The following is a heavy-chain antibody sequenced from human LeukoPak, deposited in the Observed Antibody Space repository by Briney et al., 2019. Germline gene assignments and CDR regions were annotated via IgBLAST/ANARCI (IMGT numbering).Heavy chain of an antibody. J-gene: IGHJ6*02. CDR1: GGTFSSYA. V-gene: IGHV1-69*04. D-gene: IGHD5-18*01. CDR2: IIPILGIA. Sequence: SVKVSWKASGGTFSSYAISWVRQAPGQGLEWMGRIIPILGIANYAQKFQGRVTITADKSTSTAYMELSSLRSEDTAVYYCARDMGDTAMVTDYYYYGMDAWGQGTTVTVSS. CDR3: ARDMGDTAMVTDYYYYGMDA.